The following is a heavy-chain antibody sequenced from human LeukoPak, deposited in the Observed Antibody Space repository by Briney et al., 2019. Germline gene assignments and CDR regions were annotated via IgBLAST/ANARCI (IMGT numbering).Heavy chain of an antibody. Sequence: SGGSLRLSCAASGFTFSTFSLHWVRQAPGKGLEWVSSISDSSTYIYYPDSVKGRFTISRDDANSSLYLQMNSLRVEDTAVYFCARDPQYFFDSSGFDYWGQGSLVAVSS. CDR2: ISDSSTYI. CDR3: ARDPQYFFDSSGFDY. V-gene: IGHV3-21*01. CDR1: GFTFSTFS. J-gene: IGHJ4*02. D-gene: IGHD3-22*01.